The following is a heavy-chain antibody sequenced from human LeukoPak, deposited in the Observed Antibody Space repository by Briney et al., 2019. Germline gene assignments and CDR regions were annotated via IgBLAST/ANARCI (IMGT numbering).Heavy chain of an antibody. D-gene: IGHD3-10*01. CDR1: GGSFSGYY. Sequence: SETLSLTCAVYGGSFSGYYWSWIRQPPGKGLEWIGEINHSGSTNYNPSLKSRVTISVDTSKNQFSLKLSSVTAADTAVYYCARASMVRAPLWYWGQGTLVTVSS. CDR3: ARASMVRAPLWY. J-gene: IGHJ4*02. CDR2: INHSGST. V-gene: IGHV4-34*01.